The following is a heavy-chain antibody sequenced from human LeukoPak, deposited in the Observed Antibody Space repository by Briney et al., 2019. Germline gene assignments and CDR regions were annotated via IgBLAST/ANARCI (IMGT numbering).Heavy chain of an antibody. Sequence: LRLSCAASGFTFSSYAMSWIRQPPGKGLEWIGYIFHSGSTYYNSSLKSRVSISVHTSKNQFSLKLSSVTAADTAVYYCARDRYFIGFDYWGQGTLVTVSS. V-gene: IGHV4-30-2*05. J-gene: IGHJ4*02. CDR1: GFTFSSYA. D-gene: IGHD3-9*01. CDR2: IFHSGST. CDR3: ARDRYFIGFDY.